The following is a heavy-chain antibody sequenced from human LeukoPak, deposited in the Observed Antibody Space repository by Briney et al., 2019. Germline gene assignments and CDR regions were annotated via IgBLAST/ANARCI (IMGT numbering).Heavy chain of an antibody. CDR3: AKDITLHYYDSSGYFDY. CDR2: ISSSSSYI. Sequence: GGSLRLSCAASGFTFSSYSMNWVRQAPGKGLEWVSSISSSSSYIYYADSVKGRFTISRDNAKNSLYLQMNSLRAEDTALYYCAKDITLHYYDSSGYFDYWGQGTLVTVSS. V-gene: IGHV3-21*04. J-gene: IGHJ4*02. D-gene: IGHD3-22*01. CDR1: GFTFSSYS.